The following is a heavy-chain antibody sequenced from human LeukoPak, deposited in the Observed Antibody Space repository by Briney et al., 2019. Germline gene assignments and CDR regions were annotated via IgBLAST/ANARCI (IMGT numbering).Heavy chain of an antibody. CDR1: GFTFSSYA. CDR3: ARPRFLEWSPGVFHI. D-gene: IGHD3-3*01. V-gene: IGHV3-23*01. Sequence: GGTLRLSCAASGFTFSSYAMSWVRQAPGKGLEWVSAISGSGGSTYYADSVKGRFTISRDNSKNTLYLQMSSLSAEDTAVYYCARPRFLEWSPGVFHIWGQGTMVTVSS. J-gene: IGHJ3*02. CDR2: ISGSGGST.